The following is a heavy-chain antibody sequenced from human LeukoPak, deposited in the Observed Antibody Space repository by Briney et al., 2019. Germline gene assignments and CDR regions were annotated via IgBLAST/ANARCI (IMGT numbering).Heavy chain of an antibody. CDR3: ARDRHDFWGEGFDY. Sequence: GGSLRLSCAASGFTFSSYWMSWVRQAPGKGLEWVANIKQDGSEKYYVDSVKGRFTISRDNAKNSLYMQMNSLRAEDTAVYYCARDRHDFWGEGFDYWGQGTLVTVSS. CDR2: IKQDGSEK. J-gene: IGHJ4*02. D-gene: IGHD3-3*01. CDR1: GFTFSSYW. V-gene: IGHV3-7*01.